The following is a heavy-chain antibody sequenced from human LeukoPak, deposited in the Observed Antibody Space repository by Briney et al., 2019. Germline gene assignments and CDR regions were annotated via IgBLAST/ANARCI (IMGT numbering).Heavy chain of an antibody. CDR1: GYTFTGYY. Sequence: GASVKVSCKASGYTFTGYYMHWVRQAPGQGLEWMGWINPNSGGTNYAQKFQGWVTMTRDTSIRTAYMELSRLRSDDTAVYYCARDSVYSSSWYEVDYWGQGTLVTVSS. CDR2: INPNSGGT. CDR3: ARDSVYSSSWYEVDY. D-gene: IGHD6-13*01. J-gene: IGHJ4*02. V-gene: IGHV1-2*04.